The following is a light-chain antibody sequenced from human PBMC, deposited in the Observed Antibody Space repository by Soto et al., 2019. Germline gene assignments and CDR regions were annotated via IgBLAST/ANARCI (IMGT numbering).Light chain of an antibody. CDR2: GAS. V-gene: IGKV3-20*01. CDR3: YQYGNCPPTT. Sequence: DIVLTQSPGTLSSSPGERVTLSCRASQSVSSNYSAWYQQQPGEATRLLISGASSRSYGIPDRFSGSGSGADFILPISSIEPEDFLIYYYYQYGNCPPTTFGHGTRLDI. CDR1: QSVSSNY. J-gene: IGKJ5*01.